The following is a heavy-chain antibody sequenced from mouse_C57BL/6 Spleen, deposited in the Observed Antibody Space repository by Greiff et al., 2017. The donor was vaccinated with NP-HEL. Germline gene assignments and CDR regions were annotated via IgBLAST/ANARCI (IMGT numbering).Heavy chain of an antibody. D-gene: IGHD2-5*01. CDR2: IHPNSGST. CDR1: GYTFTSYW. V-gene: IGHV1-64*01. J-gene: IGHJ4*01. Sequence: VQLQQPGAELVKPGASVKLSCKASGYTFTSYWMHWVKQRPGQGLEWIGMIHPNSGSTNYNEKFKSKATLTVDKSSSTAYMQLSSLTSEDSAVYYCARPLYYSNSYYYAMDYWGQGTSVTVSS. CDR3: ARPLYYSNSYYYAMDY.